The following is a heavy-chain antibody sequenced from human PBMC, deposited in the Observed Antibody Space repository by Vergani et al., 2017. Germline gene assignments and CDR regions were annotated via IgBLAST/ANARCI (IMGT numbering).Heavy chain of an antibody. CDR2: INSDGSST. J-gene: IGHJ3*02. CDR1: GFTFSSYS. V-gene: IGHV3-74*02. Sequence: EVQLVESGGGLVKPGGSLRLSCAASGFTFSSYSMNWVRQAPGKGLEWVSRINSDGSSTSYADSVKGRFTISRDNAKNTLYLQMNSLRAEDTAVYYCARAAPSYCGGDCYGDAFDIWGQGTMVTVSS. CDR3: ARAAPSYCGGDCYGDAFDI. D-gene: IGHD2-21*02.